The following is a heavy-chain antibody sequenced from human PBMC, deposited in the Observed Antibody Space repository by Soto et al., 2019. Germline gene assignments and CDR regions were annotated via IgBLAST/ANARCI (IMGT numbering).Heavy chain of an antibody. CDR1: GFTFSGHW. J-gene: IGHJ3*02. CDR3: AREAGYCSRTSCYRRAFDT. D-gene: IGHD2-2*01. CDR2: VNTDGGTS. V-gene: IGHV3-74*03. Sequence: EVQLVESGGDLVRPGGSLRLSCAASGFTFSGHWMHWVRQVPGKGLEWVSRVNTDGGTSAYADSVKGRCTISRENVKNPLYLLMSGLRAEDAAVYYCAREAGYCSRTSCYRRAFDTWGQGTTVSVSS.